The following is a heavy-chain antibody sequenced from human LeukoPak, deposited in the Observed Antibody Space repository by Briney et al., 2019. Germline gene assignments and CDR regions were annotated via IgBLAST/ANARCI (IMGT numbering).Heavy chain of an antibody. CDR1: GFAVSSNH. Sequence: GGSLRLSCAASGFAVSSNHMNWVRQAPGKGLEWVSVIFNGGSTYYADSVKGRFTISRDNSKNTLYLQMNSLRAEDTAVYYCARDPAGSYWFDPWGQGTLVTVSS. J-gene: IGHJ5*02. V-gene: IGHV3-53*05. D-gene: IGHD3-10*01. CDR2: IFNGGST. CDR3: ARDPAGSYWFDP.